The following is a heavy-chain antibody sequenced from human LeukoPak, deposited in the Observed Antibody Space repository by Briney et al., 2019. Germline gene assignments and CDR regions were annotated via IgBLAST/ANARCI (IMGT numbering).Heavy chain of an antibody. Sequence: PSETLSLTCAVYGGSFSGYYWSWIRQPPGKGLEWIGEINHSGSTNYNPSLKSRVTISVDTSKNQFSLKLGSVTAADTAVYYCARAPGGWLIDAFDIWGQGTMVTVSS. CDR2: INHSGST. V-gene: IGHV4-34*01. CDR3: ARAPGGWLIDAFDI. D-gene: IGHD5-24*01. J-gene: IGHJ3*02. CDR1: GGSFSGYY.